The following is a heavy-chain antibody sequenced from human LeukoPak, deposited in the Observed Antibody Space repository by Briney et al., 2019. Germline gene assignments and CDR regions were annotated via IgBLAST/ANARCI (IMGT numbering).Heavy chain of an antibody. CDR1: GFSFSSHA. CDR3: AKAAGSSSWYWGSDY. J-gene: IGHJ4*02. D-gene: IGHD6-13*01. CDR2: ISGSGGTT. V-gene: IGHV3-23*01. Sequence: PGGSLRLSCAASGFSFSSHAMSWVRQAPGKGLEGGSGISGSGGTTYYADSVKGRFTISRDNSKDTLYLQMNSLRAEDTAVYYCAKAAGSSSWYWGSDYWGQGTLVTVSS.